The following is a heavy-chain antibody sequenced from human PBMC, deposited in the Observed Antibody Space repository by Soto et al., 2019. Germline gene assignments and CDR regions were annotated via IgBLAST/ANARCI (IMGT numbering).Heavy chain of an antibody. D-gene: IGHD6-13*01. CDR1: GGSISSYY. J-gene: IGHJ4*02. Sequence: QVQLQESGPGLVKPSETLSLTCTVSGGSISSYYWSWIRQPAGKGLEWIGRIYTSGSTNYNPSLKSRVTMSVDTSKNQFSLKLSSVTAADTAVYYCASSGIAAAGTIVHFDYWGQGTLVTVSS. V-gene: IGHV4-4*07. CDR3: ASSGIAAAGTIVHFDY. CDR2: IYTSGST.